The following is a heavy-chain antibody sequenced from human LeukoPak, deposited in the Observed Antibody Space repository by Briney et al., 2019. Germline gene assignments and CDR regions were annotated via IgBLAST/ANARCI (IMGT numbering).Heavy chain of an antibody. CDR1: GFTFSSYA. Sequence: GGSLRLSCAASGFTFSSYAMYWVRQAPGKGLEWVAVISYDGSNKYYADSVKGRFTISRDNSKNTLYLQMNSPRAEDTAVYYCARDPSSGTVVVTVDFDYWGQGTLVAVSS. CDR2: ISYDGSNK. CDR3: ARDPSSGTVVVTVDFDY. D-gene: IGHD2-21*02. J-gene: IGHJ4*02. V-gene: IGHV3-30*04.